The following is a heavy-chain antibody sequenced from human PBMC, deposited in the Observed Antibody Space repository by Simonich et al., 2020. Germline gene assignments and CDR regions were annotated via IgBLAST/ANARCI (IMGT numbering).Heavy chain of an antibody. CDR2: ISSCRSYI. D-gene: IGHD1-1*01. CDR3: ARANERDY. Sequence: EVQLVESGGGLVKPGGSLRLSCAASGFTFSSYSMNWVRQAPVKGLEWVSSISSCRSYIYYADSVKGRFTISRDNAKNSLYLQMNSLRAEDTAVYYCARANERDYWGQGTLVTVSS. J-gene: IGHJ4*02. CDR1: GFTFSSYS. V-gene: IGHV3-21*01.